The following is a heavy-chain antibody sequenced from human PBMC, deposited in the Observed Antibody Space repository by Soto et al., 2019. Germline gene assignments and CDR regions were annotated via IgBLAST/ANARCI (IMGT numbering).Heavy chain of an antibody. D-gene: IGHD3-3*01. J-gene: IGHJ6*02. V-gene: IGHV4-34*01. CDR3: ARGGGYYDFWSGYYVGGGYYYGMDV. Sequence: SETLSLTCVVDGESFSGYYWTWIRQPPGKGLEWIGEINDSGSTNHNPSLKSRVTMSVDTSKNQFSLNLSSVTAADTAVYYCARGGGYYDFWSGYYVGGGYYYGMDVWGQGTTVTVSS. CDR2: INDSGST. CDR1: GESFSGYY.